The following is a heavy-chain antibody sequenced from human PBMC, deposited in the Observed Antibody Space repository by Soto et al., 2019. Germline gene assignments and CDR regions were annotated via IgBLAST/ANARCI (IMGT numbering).Heavy chain of an antibody. D-gene: IGHD2-2*01. Sequence: EVQLVESGGGLVKPGGSLRLSCAASGFTFSSYSMNWVRQAPGKGLEWVSSISSSSSYIYYADSVKGRFTISRDNAKNSLYLQMNSLRAEDTAVYYCARDSSPYYYYYGMDVWGQGTTVTVSS. CDR1: GFTFSSYS. V-gene: IGHV3-21*01. CDR2: ISSSSSYI. J-gene: IGHJ6*02. CDR3: ARDSSPYYYYYGMDV.